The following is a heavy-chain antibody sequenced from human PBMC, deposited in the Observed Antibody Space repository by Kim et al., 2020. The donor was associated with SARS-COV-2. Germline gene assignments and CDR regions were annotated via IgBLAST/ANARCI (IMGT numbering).Heavy chain of an antibody. CDR1: GGSFSGYY. J-gene: IGHJ4*02. V-gene: IGHV4-34*01. CDR3: ASRITFGGVIVMAWGY. Sequence: SETLSLTCAVYGGSFSGYYWSWIRQPPGKGLEWIGEINHSGSTNYNPSLKSRVTISVDTSKNQFSLKLSSVTAADTAVYYCASRITFGGVIVMAWGYWAQGTLVTVSS. D-gene: IGHD3-16*02. CDR2: INHSGST.